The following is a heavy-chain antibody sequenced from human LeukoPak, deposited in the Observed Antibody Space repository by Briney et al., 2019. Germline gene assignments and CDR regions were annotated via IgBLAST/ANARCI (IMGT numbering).Heavy chain of an antibody. CDR3: ADVFGIDY. Sequence: GGSLRLSCVATGFTFTKHWMSWVRQSRGKGLECVAKIREDGNERHYVDSVKGRFTISRDDSKNTVYLQMDSLRAEDTAVYYCADVFGIDYWGQGTLVTVSS. CDR1: GFTFTKHW. J-gene: IGHJ4*02. D-gene: IGHD3-3*01. V-gene: IGHV3-7*03. CDR2: IREDGNER.